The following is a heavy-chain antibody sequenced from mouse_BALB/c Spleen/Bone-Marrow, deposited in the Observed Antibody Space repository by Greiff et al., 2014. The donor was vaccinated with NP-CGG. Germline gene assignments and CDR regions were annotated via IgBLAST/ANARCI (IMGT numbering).Heavy chain of an antibody. Sequence: LVESGSVLVRPGTSVNLSCKASGFTFTSSWMHWAKQGPGQGLEWIGDIHPNSGNTYYNEKFKGKATLTVDSSSSTAYVDLSSLTSEDSAVYFCARSYRFWYFDVWGAGTTVTVSS. J-gene: IGHJ1*01. CDR1: GFTFTSSW. CDR3: ARSYRFWYFDV. CDR2: IHPNSGNT. D-gene: IGHD2-14*01. V-gene: IGHV1S130*01.